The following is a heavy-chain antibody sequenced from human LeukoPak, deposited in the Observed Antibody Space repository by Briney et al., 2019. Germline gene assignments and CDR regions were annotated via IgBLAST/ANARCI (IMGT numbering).Heavy chain of an antibody. CDR3: ARDGRDGYNLVY. CDR1: GGTFSSYA. V-gene: IGHV1-69*01. D-gene: IGHD5-24*01. Sequence: SVKVSCRASGGTFSSYAISWVRQAPGQGLEWMGGIIPIFGTANYAQKFQGRVTITADESTSTAYMELSSLRSEDTAVYYCARDGRDGYNLVYWDQGTLVTVSS. CDR2: IIPIFGTA. J-gene: IGHJ4*02.